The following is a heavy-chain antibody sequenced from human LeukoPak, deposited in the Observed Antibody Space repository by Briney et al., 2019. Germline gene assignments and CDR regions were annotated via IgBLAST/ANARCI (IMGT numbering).Heavy chain of an antibody. CDR2: IYYSGTT. J-gene: IGHJ4*02. D-gene: IGHD3-22*01. CDR3: ARGNYYDSSGYYLFDY. Sequence: PSETQSLTCTVSGGSISNSYYYWGWARQPPGEALEWIGSIYYSGTTYYKPSLKSRVTISVDTSKNQFSLKLSSVTAADTAVYYCARGNYYDSSGYYLFDYWGQGTLVTVSS. V-gene: IGHV4-39*07. CDR1: GGSISNSYYY.